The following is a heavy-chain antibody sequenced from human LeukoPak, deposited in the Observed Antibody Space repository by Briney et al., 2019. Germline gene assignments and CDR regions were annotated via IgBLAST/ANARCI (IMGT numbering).Heavy chain of an antibody. V-gene: IGHV1-2*02. J-gene: IGHJ4*02. CDR1: GYTFTGYY. CDR2: INPNSGGT. D-gene: IGHD3-22*01. CDR3: ARMRAVPYYDSSGRFDY. Sequence: ASVKVSCKASGYTFTGYYMHWVRQAPGQGLEWMGWINPNSGGTNYAQKFQGRVTMTRDTFISTAYMELSRLRSDDTAVYYCARMRAVPYYDSSGRFDYWGQGTLVTVSS.